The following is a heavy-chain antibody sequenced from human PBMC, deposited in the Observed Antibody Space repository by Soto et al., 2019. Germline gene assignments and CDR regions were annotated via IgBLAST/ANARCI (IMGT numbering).Heavy chain of an antibody. V-gene: IGHV5-51*01. CDR1: GDSFSSHW. CDR2: IYPGDSNI. D-gene: IGHD6-6*01. Sequence: PGGSLKISGKGSGDSFSSHWIGWGRQMPWKGLEWMGIIYPGDSNIRYSPSFEGQIDISADRSINTAYLRLSSLKASDTATYYCARHLDEYSSASGFDYWGQGTLVTVSS. CDR3: ARHLDEYSSASGFDY. J-gene: IGHJ4*02.